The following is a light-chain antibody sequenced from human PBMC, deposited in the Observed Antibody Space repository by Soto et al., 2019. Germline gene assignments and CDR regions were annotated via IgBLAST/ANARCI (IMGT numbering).Light chain of an antibody. CDR3: MQALQTWT. J-gene: IGKJ1*01. Sequence: EIVMTQSPLTLPVTPGEPASISCRSSQSLLYNNTYNYLDWYVQKPGQSPQLLIYLGSNRASGVPDRFSGSGSGTDFTLKISRVEAEDVGVYYCMQALQTWTFGQGTKVDIK. CDR1: QSLLYNNTYNY. CDR2: LGS. V-gene: IGKV2-28*01.